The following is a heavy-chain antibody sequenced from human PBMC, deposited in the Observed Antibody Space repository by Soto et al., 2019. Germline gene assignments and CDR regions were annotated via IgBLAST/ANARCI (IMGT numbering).Heavy chain of an antibody. CDR2: ISAYNGNT. CDR1: GYTFTSYG. J-gene: IGHJ6*02. CDR3: ARDWPKGHHYYYYVMDV. V-gene: IGHV1-18*01. Sequence: QVQLVQSGAEVKKPEASVKVSCKASGYTFTSYGISWVRQAPGQGLEWMGWISAYNGNTNYAQKLQDRVTMTTDTSTSTAYMELRSLGSDDTAVYYCARDWPKGHHYYYYVMDVCGQGTTVT.